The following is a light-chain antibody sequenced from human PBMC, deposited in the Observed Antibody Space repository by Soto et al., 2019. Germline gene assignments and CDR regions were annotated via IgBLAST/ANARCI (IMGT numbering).Light chain of an antibody. CDR2: GAS. CDR3: HQYGVSLLT. V-gene: IGKV3-20*01. Sequence: EIVLTQSPGSLSVSPGEGATLSCRASQSVSSTSLAWYQQKPGLAPRLLIYGASSRATGIPDRFSGSGSGTDFTLTISRLEPEDFAVYYCHQYGVSLLTFGGGTKVDIK. CDR1: QSVSSTS. J-gene: IGKJ4*01.